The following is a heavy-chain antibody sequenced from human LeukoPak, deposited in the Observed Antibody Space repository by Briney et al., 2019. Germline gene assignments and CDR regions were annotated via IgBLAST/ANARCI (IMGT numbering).Heavy chain of an antibody. J-gene: IGHJ4*02. Sequence: GRSLRLSCAASGFTFSSYGMHWVRQAPGKGLEWVAVIWYDGSNKYYADSVKGRFTISRDNSKNTLYLQMNSLRAEDTAVYYCARAGSNWKIDYWGQGTLVTVSS. CDR1: GFTFSSYG. CDR3: ARAGSNWKIDY. CDR2: IWYDGSNK. D-gene: IGHD1-1*01. V-gene: IGHV3-33*01.